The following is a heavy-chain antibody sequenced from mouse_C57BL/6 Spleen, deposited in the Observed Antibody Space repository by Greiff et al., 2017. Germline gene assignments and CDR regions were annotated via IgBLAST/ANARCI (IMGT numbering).Heavy chain of an antibody. J-gene: IGHJ2*01. D-gene: IGHD2-4*01. CDR1: GYTFTEYT. CDR3: ATHERGSYDYDVYFDY. Sequence: QVQLQQSGAELVKPGASVKLSCKASGYTFTEYTIHWVKQRSGQGLEWIGWFYPGSGSIKYNEKFKDKATLTADKSSSTVYMVLSRLTSEDSAVYFCATHERGSYDYDVYFDYWGQGTTLTVSS. V-gene: IGHV1-62-2*01. CDR2: FYPGSGSI.